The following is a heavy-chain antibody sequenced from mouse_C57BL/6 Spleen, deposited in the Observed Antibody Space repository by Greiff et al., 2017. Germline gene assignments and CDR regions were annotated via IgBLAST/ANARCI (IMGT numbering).Heavy chain of an antibody. D-gene: IGHD3-2*02. Sequence: VQLQQSGAELVRPGSSVKLSCKASGYTFTSYWMHWVKQRPIQGLEWIGNIDPSDSETHYNQKFKDKATLTVDKSSSTAYMQLSSLTSEDSAVYYCAREDSSGYWFAYWGQGTLVTVSA. CDR1: GYTFTSYW. CDR3: AREDSSGYWFAY. CDR2: IDPSDSET. V-gene: IGHV1-52*01. J-gene: IGHJ3*01.